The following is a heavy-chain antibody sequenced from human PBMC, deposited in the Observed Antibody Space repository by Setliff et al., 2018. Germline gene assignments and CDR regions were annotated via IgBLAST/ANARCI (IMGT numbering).Heavy chain of an antibody. Sequence: LRLSCVASGFTFKNYGMHWVRQAPGKGLEWVAVIWYDGNNKDHADSVKGRFTISRDNSKNTLYLQMDSLRVEDTAVYYCARDRGSDSCRGCDYMDVWGKGTTVTVSS. CDR3: ARDRGSDSCRGCDYMDV. V-gene: IGHV3-33*01. D-gene: IGHD2-2*01. J-gene: IGHJ6*03. CDR2: IWYDGNNK. CDR1: GFTFKNYG.